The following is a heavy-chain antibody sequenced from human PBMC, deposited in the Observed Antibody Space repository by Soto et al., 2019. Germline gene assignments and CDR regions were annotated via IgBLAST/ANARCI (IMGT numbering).Heavy chain of an antibody. V-gene: IGHV3-33*01. J-gene: IGHJ4*02. CDR3: ARAKWHDGSGRVREFDY. CDR1: GFTFGGYG. Sequence: GGSLRLSCAASGFTFGGYGMHLVRQAPGKGLVWAAAISYDGRNTYYADSVQGRFAISRDNSKNTMYLQVNSLRVEDTAVYYCARAKWHDGSGRVREFDYWGQGALVTVSS. CDR2: ISYDGRNT. D-gene: IGHD3-10*01.